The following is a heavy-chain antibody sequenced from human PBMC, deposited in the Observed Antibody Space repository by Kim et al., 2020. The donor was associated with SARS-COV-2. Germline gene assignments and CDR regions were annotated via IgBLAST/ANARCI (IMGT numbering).Heavy chain of an antibody. CDR3: ARDERITMVRVSRWFDP. Sequence: ASVKVSCKASGYTFTSYGISWVRQAPGQGLEWMGWISAYNGNTNYAQKLQGRVTMTTDTSTSTAYMELRSLRSDDTAVYYCARDERITMVRVSRWFDPWGQGTLVTVSS. CDR1: GYTFTSYG. CDR2: ISAYNGNT. J-gene: IGHJ5*02. D-gene: IGHD3-10*01. V-gene: IGHV1-18*01.